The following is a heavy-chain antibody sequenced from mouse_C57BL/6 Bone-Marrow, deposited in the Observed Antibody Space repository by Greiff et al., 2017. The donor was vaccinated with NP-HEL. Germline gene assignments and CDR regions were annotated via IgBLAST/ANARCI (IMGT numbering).Heavy chain of an antibody. J-gene: IGHJ4*01. Sequence: QVQLQQSGAELAKPGASVKLSCKASGYTFTSYWMHWVKQSPGQGLEWIGYINPSSGYTKYNQKFKDKATLTADKSSSTAYMQLSSLTYEDSAVYYCAKSTVVASYYYAMDYWGQGTSVTVSS. CDR2: INPSSGYT. CDR3: AKSTVVASYYYAMDY. CDR1: GYTFTSYW. D-gene: IGHD1-1*01. V-gene: IGHV1-7*01.